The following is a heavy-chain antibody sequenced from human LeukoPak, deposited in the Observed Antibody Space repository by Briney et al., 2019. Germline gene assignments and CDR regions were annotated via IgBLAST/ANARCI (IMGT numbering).Heavy chain of an antibody. Sequence: SETLSLTCTVSGGSISSSYYYWGWIRQPPGKGLEWIGSIYYSGSTYYNPSLKSRVTKSVDTSKNQFSLKLRSVTAADTAVYYCARADWGPIDYWGQGTLVTVSP. D-gene: IGHD7-27*01. CDR3: ARADWGPIDY. CDR1: GGSISSSYYY. J-gene: IGHJ4*02. CDR2: IYYSGST. V-gene: IGHV4-39*01.